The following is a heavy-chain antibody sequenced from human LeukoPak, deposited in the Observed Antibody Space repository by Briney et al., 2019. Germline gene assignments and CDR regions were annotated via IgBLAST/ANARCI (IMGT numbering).Heavy chain of an antibody. D-gene: IGHD5-18*01. CDR2: IIPIFGTA. CDR3: AREAGVDTAMVFSLDY. Sequence: SVKVSCKASGGTFSSYAISWVRQGPGQGLEGMGGIIPIFGTANYAQKFQGRVTITADKSTSTAYMELSSLRAEDTAVYYCAREAGVDTAMVFSLDYWGQGTLVTVSS. V-gene: IGHV1-69*06. CDR1: GGTFSSYA. J-gene: IGHJ4*02.